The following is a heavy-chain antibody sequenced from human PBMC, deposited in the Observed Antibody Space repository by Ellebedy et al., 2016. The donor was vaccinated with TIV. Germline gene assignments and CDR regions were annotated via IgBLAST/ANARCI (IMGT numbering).Heavy chain of an antibody. CDR2: IDPDSGGT. CDR1: GFTFTSFG. Sequence: ASVKVSCKASGFTFTSFGISWVRQAPGQGLEWMGWIDPDSGGTNYAQKFQGRVTMTRDTSISTAYMELSSLRSDDTAVYYCARVRGVIVFDYWGQGTLVTVSS. CDR3: ARVRGVIVFDY. J-gene: IGHJ4*02. D-gene: IGHD3-10*01. V-gene: IGHV1-2*02.